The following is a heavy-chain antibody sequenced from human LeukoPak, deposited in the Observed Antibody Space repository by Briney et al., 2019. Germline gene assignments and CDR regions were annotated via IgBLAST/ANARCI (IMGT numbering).Heavy chain of an antibody. Sequence: PGGSLRLSCVASGFNVTDNYMTWVRQAPGKGLEWLSVVYSGGKTYYADSVKGRFTISRNNSKNTLFLQMDTLRPEDTAVYYCARGVTFCSGGGCSFPTYWGQGTLVTVSS. CDR2: VYSGGKT. CDR3: ARGVTFCSGGGCSFPTY. J-gene: IGHJ4*02. CDR1: GFNVTDNY. V-gene: IGHV3-53*04. D-gene: IGHD2-15*01.